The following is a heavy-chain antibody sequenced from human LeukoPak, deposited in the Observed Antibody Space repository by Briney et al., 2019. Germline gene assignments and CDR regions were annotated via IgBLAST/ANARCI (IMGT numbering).Heavy chain of an antibody. CDR1: GGSISSYY. CDR2: IYTSGST. J-gene: IGHJ3*02. D-gene: IGHD1-26*01. V-gene: IGHV4-4*07. CDR3: ARQTGSYGEYDAFDI. Sequence: SETLSLTCTVSGGSISSYYWSWIRQPAGKGLEWIGRIYTSGSTNYNPSLKSRVTISVDTSKNQFSLKLSSVTAADTAVYYCARQTGSYGEYDAFDIWGQGTMVTVSS.